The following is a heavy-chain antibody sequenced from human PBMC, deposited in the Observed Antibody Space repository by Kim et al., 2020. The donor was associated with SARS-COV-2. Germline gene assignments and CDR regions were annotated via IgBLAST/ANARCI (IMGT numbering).Heavy chain of an antibody. CDR3: ASTIGYSSGWYHFCFDY. V-gene: IGHV3-7*03. D-gene: IGHD6-19*01. CDR1: GFTFSSYW. CDR2: IKQDGSEK. J-gene: IGHJ4*02. Sequence: GGSLRLSCAASGFTFSSYWMSWVRQAPGKGLEWVANIKQDGSEKYYVDSVKGRFTISRDNAKNSLYLQMNSLRAEDTAVYYCASTIGYSSGWYHFCFDYWGQGTLVTVSS.